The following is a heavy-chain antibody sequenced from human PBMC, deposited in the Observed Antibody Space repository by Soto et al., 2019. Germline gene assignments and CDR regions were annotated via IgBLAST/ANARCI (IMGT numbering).Heavy chain of an antibody. J-gene: IGHJ4*02. CDR1: GGTFSSYA. Sequence: GASVKVSCKASGGTFSSYAISWVRQAPGQGLEWMGGIIPIFGTANYAQKFQGRVTITADESTSTAYMELSSLRSEDTAVYYCARGDCGGDCYGTPDYFDYWGQGTLVTVSS. D-gene: IGHD2-21*02. CDR2: IIPIFGTA. V-gene: IGHV1-69*13. CDR3: ARGDCGGDCYGTPDYFDY.